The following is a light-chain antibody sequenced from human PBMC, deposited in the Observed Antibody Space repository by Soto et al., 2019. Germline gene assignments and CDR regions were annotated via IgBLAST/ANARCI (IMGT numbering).Light chain of an antibody. CDR2: EVV. CDR1: KNDIGVYDF. J-gene: IGLJ3*02. V-gene: IGLV2-8*01. Sequence: QSALTQPPSASGSPGQSVTISCSGTKNDIGVYDFVSWYQHHPGKAPRLIIYEVVQRPSGVPDRFSGSKSGNTASLTISGLQAEDEADYYCCSYAGTYTLWVFGGGTKLTVL. CDR3: CSYAGTYTLWV.